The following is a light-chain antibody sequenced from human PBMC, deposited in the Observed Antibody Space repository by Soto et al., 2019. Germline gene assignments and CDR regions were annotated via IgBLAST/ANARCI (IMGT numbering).Light chain of an antibody. J-gene: IGLJ1*01. V-gene: IGLV1-44*01. CDR3: AVWDDSLYV. CDR1: SSNIGKNT. Sequence: QSVLTQPPSASWTPGQTVTISCSGSSSNIGKNTVNWYQHLPGTAPKLLIYSNTQRPLGVPVRFSGSKSGTSASLAISGLQSDDEADYYCAVWDDSLYVFGSGTKVTVL. CDR2: SNT.